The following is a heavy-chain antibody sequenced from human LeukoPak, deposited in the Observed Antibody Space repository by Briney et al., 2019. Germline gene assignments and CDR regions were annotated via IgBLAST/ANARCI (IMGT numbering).Heavy chain of an antibody. CDR2: ISSSGSSM. Sequence: SGGSLRLSCAASGFTFSSYEMNWVRQAPGKGLEWISYISSSGSSMQYADSVRGRFTISRDNAKNSLYLQLNSLRAEDTAVYYCARDDYYYMDVWGKGTTVIISS. V-gene: IGHV3-48*03. CDR1: GFTFSSYE. CDR3: ARDDYYYMDV. J-gene: IGHJ6*03.